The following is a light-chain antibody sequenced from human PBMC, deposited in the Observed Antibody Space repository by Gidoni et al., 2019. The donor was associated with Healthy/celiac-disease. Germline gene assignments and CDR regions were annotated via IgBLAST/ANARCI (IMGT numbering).Light chain of an antibody. CDR2: DAS. Sequence: DNQMAQSPSSLSASVGDRVTITCQASQDISNYLHWYQQKPGKAPKLLIYDASNLATGVPSRFSGSGSGTDFTFTISSLQPEDIATYYCQQYDNLLYTFGQGTKLEIK. CDR3: QQYDNLLYT. V-gene: IGKV1-33*01. CDR1: QDISNY. J-gene: IGKJ2*01.